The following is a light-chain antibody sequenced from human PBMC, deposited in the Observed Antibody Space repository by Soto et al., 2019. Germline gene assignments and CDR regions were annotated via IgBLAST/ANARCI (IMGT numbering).Light chain of an antibody. J-gene: IGLJ1*01. Sequence: QSVLTHPASVSGSPGQSITISCTGTSGDIGSYNRVSWYRQHPGKAPKLIIYEVTDRPSGVSNRFSGSKSGNTASLTISGLQAEDEAEYYCSSYTNINTRACVFGTGTKVT. CDR1: SGDIGSYNR. V-gene: IGLV2-14*01. CDR3: SSYTNINTRACV. CDR2: EVT.